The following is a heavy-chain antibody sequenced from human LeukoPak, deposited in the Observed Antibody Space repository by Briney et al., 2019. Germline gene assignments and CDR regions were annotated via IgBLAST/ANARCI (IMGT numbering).Heavy chain of an antibody. CDR1: GFTFSSYS. D-gene: IGHD6-13*01. CDR3: ARDSSSWSRGSDY. CDR2: IKQDGSEK. V-gene: IGHV3-7*01. Sequence: GGSLRLSCAASGFTFSSYSMNWVRQAPGKGLEWVANIKQDGSEKYYVDSVKGRFTISRDNAKNSLYLQMNSLRAEDTAVYYCARDSSSWSRGSDYWGQGTLVTVSS. J-gene: IGHJ4*02.